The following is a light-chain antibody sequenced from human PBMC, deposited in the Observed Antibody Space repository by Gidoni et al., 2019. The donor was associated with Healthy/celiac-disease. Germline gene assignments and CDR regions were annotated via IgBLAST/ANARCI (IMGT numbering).Light chain of an antibody. Sequence: IRMTQSPSSFSASTGDRVTITCRASQGISSYLAWYQQKPGKTPKLLIYAASTLQSGVPSRFSGSGSGTDFTLTISCLQSEDFATYYCQQYYSYPRTFDQGTKVEIK. CDR3: QQYYSYPRT. CDR2: AAS. CDR1: QGISSY. J-gene: IGKJ1*01. V-gene: IGKV1-8*01.